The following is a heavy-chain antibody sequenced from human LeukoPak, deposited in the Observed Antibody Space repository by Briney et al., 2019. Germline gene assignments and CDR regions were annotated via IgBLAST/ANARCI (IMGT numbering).Heavy chain of an antibody. CDR3: ARERTDTSMDY. J-gene: IGHJ4*02. D-gene: IGHD5-18*01. CDR1: GGSISSGSYY. Sequence: PSQTLSLTCTVSGGSISSGSYYWTWLRQPAGKGLEWIGRIYTSGSTNHSPSLKSRVTISLDTSKNQFSLKLISVTAADTAVYFCARERTDTSMDYWGQGTLVTVSS. CDR2: IYTSGST. V-gene: IGHV4-61*02.